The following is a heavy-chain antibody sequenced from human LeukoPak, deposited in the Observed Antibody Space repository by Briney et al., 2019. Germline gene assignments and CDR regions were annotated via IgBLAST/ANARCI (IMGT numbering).Heavy chain of an antibody. Sequence: PGGSLRLSCAASGFTFSGYEMNWVRQAPGKGLEWVSYISSSGSTIYYADSVKGRFTISRDNAKNSLYLQMNSLRAEDTAVYYCARDSNYFDYWGQGTLVTVSS. CDR2: ISSSGSTI. CDR3: ARDSNYFDY. CDR1: GFTFSGYE. V-gene: IGHV3-48*03. J-gene: IGHJ4*02.